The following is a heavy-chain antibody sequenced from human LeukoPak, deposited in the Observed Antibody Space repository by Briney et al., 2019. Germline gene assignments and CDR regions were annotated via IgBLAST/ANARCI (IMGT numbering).Heavy chain of an antibody. CDR2: IYYSGST. J-gene: IGHJ5*02. D-gene: IGHD5-24*01. V-gene: IGHV4-39*01. CDR1: GGSISSSSYY. CDR3: ARRRMASWFDP. Sequence: SETPSLTCTVSGGSISSSSYYWGWIRQPPGKGLEWIGSIYYSGSTYYNPSLKSRVTISVDTSKNQFSLKLSSVTAADTAVYYCARRRMASWFDPWGQGTLVTVSS.